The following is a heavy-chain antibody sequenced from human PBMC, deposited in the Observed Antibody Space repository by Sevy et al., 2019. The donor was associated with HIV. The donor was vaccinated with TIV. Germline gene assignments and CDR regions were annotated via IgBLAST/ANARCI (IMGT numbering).Heavy chain of an antibody. CDR1: GYTFTSFD. D-gene: IGHD7-27*01. CDR2: MSPNSGNT. CDR3: ARGRLTGIGFDY. V-gene: IGHV1-8*01. Sequence: ASVKVSCKASGYTFTSFDINWVRQATGQGLEWMGWMSPNSGNTGDAQKFQGRVTMTRNTSISTAYMELSSLRSEDTAVYYCARGRLTGIGFDYWGQGTLVTVSS. J-gene: IGHJ4*02.